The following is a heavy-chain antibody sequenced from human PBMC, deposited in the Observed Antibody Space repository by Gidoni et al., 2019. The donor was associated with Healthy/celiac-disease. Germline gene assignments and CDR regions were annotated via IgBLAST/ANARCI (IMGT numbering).Heavy chain of an antibody. Sequence: EVQLVESGGGLVKPGGSLRLSCAASGFTVSSYSMNWVRQAPGEGLEWVSSISSSSSYIYYADSVKGRFTISRDNAKNSLYLQMNSLRAEDTAVYYCARTDCSGGSCYFDYWGQGTLVTVSS. CDR3: ARTDCSGGSCYFDY. D-gene: IGHD2-15*01. J-gene: IGHJ4*02. V-gene: IGHV3-21*01. CDR1: GFTVSSYS. CDR2: ISSSSSYI.